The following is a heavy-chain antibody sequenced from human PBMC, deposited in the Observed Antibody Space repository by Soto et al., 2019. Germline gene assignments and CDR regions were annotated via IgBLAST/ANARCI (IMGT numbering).Heavy chain of an antibody. CDR2: ISYDGSNK. Sequence: LRLSCAASGFTFSSYAMHWVRQAPGKGLERVAVISYDGSNKYYADSVKGRFTISRDNSKNTLYLQMNSLRAEDTAVYYCAREEPYYYYYGMDVWGQGTTVTVSS. V-gene: IGHV3-30-3*01. CDR1: GFTFSSYA. CDR3: AREEPYYYYYGMDV. D-gene: IGHD1-26*01. J-gene: IGHJ6*02.